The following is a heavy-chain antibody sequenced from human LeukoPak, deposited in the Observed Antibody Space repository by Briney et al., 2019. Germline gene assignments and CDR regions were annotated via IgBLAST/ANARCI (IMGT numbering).Heavy chain of an antibody. D-gene: IGHD1-1*01. CDR2: INPNSGGT. J-gene: IGHJ4*02. CDR1: GYTFTGYY. Sequence: ASVKVSCKASGYTFTGYYMHWVRQAPGQGLEWMGWINPNSGGTNYAQKFQGRVTMTRDTSISTAYMELSRLRFDDTAVYYCARGRATGTTPDDYWGQGTLVTVSS. V-gene: IGHV1-2*02. CDR3: ARGRATGTTPDDY.